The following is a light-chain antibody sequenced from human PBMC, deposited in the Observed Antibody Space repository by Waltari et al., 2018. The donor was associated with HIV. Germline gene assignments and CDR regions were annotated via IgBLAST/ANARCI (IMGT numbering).Light chain of an antibody. CDR2: SNN. J-gene: IGLJ3*02. CDR1: SSNIGSNT. Sequence: QSVLTQPPSASGTPGQRVTISCSGSSSNIGSNTVNWYQQNPGTAPKRLIYSNNQRPSGVPDRFSGSKSGTSASLAISGLQSEDEADYYCAAWDDSLNGRVFGGGTKLTVL. V-gene: IGLV1-44*01. CDR3: AAWDDSLNGRV.